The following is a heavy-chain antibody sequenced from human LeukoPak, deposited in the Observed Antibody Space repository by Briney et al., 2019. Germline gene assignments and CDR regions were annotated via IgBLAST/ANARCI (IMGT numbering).Heavy chain of an antibody. CDR3: ARDCWDYGSGSYCGIDY. J-gene: IGHJ4*02. D-gene: IGHD3-10*01. CDR2: ISGSGFTT. CDR1: GFTFSNYA. V-gene: IGHV3-23*01. Sequence: GGSLRLSCADSGFTFSNYAMSWVRQAPGKGLEWVSTISGSGFTTYYADSVKGRFTISRDNSKNTLYLQMNSLRAEDTAVYYCARDCWDYGSGSYCGIDYWGQGTLVTVSS.